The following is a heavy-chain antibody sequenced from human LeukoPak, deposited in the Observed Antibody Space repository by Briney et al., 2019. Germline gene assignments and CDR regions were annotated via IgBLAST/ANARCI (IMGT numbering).Heavy chain of an antibody. D-gene: IGHD5-18*01. CDR3: ARGRLQLWSFPLPYNHYAIDV. CDR2: SNHFGST. V-gene: IGHV4-34*01. CDR1: GESFSGYF. J-gene: IGHJ6*02. Sequence: SETLSLTCAVSGESFSGYFWTWIRQPPGKGLEWIGESNHFGSTDYNPPLKSRVTIDTSKKQFSLNVRSVTDADTAVYFCARGRLQLWSFPLPYNHYAIDVWGQGTTVTVSS.